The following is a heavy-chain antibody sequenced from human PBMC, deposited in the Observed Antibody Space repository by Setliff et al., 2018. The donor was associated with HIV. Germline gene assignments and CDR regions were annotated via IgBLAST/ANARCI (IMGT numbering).Heavy chain of an antibody. D-gene: IGHD3-10*01. V-gene: IGHV4-34*01. J-gene: IGHJ5*02. CDR1: GGSFSGYY. CDR2: VNHSGST. Sequence: SETLSLTCAVYGGSFSGYYWSWIRQPPGKGLEWIGEVNHSGSTNYNPSLKSRVTISVDTSKNQFSLKLSSVTAADTAVYYCARGQGLLLWFGELPRDNWFDPWGQGTPVTVSS. CDR3: ARGQGLLLWFGELPRDNWFDP.